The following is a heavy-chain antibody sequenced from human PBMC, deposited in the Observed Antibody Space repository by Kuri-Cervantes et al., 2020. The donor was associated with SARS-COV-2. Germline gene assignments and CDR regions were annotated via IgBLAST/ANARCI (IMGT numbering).Heavy chain of an antibody. CDR2: ISSSGSTI. Sequence: GESLKISCAASGFIFSSHSMNWVRQAPGKGLEWVSYISSSGSTIYYADSVKGRFTISRDNAKNSLYLQMNSLRAEDTAVYYCARGRDFWSGYQDSYYYYYYMDVWGKGTTVTVSS. CDR3: ARGRDFWSGYQDSYYYYYYMDV. J-gene: IGHJ6*03. CDR1: GFIFSSHS. V-gene: IGHV3-48*04. D-gene: IGHD3-3*01.